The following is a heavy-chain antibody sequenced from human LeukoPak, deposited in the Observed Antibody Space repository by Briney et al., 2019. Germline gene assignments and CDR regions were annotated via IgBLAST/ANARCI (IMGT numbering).Heavy chain of an antibody. CDR1: GFTFSNHW. V-gene: IGHV3-74*01. CDR3: VRGLSPSEAFDI. J-gene: IGHJ3*02. Sequence: GGSLRLSCAASGFTFSNHWMHWVRQAPGKGLVWVSRINKDGSHTIFADSVKGRFTSSRDNAKNTMYLQMNSLRAEDTAVYYCVRGLSPSEAFDIWGQGTMVTVSS. CDR2: INKDGSHT.